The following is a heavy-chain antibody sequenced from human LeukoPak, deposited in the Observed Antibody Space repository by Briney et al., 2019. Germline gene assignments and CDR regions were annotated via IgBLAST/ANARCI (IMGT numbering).Heavy chain of an antibody. CDR2: ISGSGGST. V-gene: IGHV3-23*01. J-gene: IGHJ6*02. Sequence: PGGSLRLSCAASGFTFSSYAMSWVRQAPGKGLEWVSAISGSGGSTYYADSVKGRFTISRDNSKNTLYLQMNSLRAEDTAVYYCANSVAGNPNSYCYYGMDVWGQGTTVTVSS. D-gene: IGHD6-19*01. CDR3: ANSVAGNPNSYCYYGMDV. CDR1: GFTFSSYA.